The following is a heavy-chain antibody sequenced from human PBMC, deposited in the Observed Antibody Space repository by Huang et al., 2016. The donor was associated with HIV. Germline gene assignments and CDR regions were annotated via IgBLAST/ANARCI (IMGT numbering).Heavy chain of an antibody. CDR3: AIHDSNDFTFDD. CDR1: GFSFTSYW. V-gene: IGHV5-51*03. CDR2: IFPGNSNT. J-gene: IGHJ4*02. D-gene: IGHD5-18*01. Sequence: EVQLVQSGVEVKKPGESLKISCKGSGFSFTSYWIGWVRQMPGKGLEWMVFIFPGNSNTFYSPAFQGQVTISADKYTRTAYLQWSSLKASDSAIYYCAIHDSNDFTFDDWGQGTLVAVSS.